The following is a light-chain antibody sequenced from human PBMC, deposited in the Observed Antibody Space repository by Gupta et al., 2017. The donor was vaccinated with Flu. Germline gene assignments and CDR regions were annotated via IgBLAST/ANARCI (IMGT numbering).Light chain of an antibody. Sequence: DIQMTQSPSSLSASVGDRVTIACRATQSIGTYLNWYQHKPGKAPKLLIYLASSVQSGVPSRFSGRGSGTDFTLTITSLQPDDFATYYCQQTYSSPFTFGPGTGVDFK. V-gene: IGKV1-39*01. CDR2: LAS. CDR3: QQTYSSPFT. J-gene: IGKJ3*01. CDR1: QSIGTY.